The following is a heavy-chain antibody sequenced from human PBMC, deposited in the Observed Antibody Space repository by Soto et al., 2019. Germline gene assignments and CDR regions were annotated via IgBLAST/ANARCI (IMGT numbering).Heavy chain of an antibody. D-gene: IGHD4-17*01. Sequence: GGSLRLSCAASGFTFSSYGMHWVRQAPGKGLEWVAVISYDGSNKYYADSVKGRFTISRDNSKNTLYLQMNSLRAEDTAVYYCAKDFDYGDATSAFDIWGQGTMVTVSS. CDR2: ISYDGSNK. CDR3: AKDFDYGDATSAFDI. V-gene: IGHV3-30*18. CDR1: GFTFSSYG. J-gene: IGHJ3*02.